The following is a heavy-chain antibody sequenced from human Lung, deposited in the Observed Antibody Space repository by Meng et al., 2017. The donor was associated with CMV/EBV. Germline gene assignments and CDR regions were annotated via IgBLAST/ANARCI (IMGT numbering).Heavy chain of an antibody. CDR3: ARADYYNRMDV. J-gene: IGHJ6*02. CDR2: IYYSGSS. CDR1: GASIDSDNYY. Sequence: LRLSCTVSGASIDSDNYYWSWIRQPPGKGLEWIGYIYYSGSSFYNPSLKSRVTISLNMSKNQFSLYLSSVTAADTAVYYCARADYYNRMDVWGQGTTVTVSS. V-gene: IGHV4-30-4*08.